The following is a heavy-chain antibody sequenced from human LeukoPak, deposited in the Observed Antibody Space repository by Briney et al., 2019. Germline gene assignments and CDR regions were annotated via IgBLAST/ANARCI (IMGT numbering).Heavy chain of an antibody. V-gene: IGHV4-34*01. CDR3: ARGHRGDY. CDR2: INHSGST. Sequence: PSETLSLTCAVYGGSFSGYYRSWIRQPPGKGLEWIGEINHSGSTNYNPSLKSRITISVDTSKNQFSLKLSSVTAADTAVYYCARGHRGDYWGQGTLVTVSS. CDR1: GGSFSGYY. D-gene: IGHD3-10*01. J-gene: IGHJ4*02.